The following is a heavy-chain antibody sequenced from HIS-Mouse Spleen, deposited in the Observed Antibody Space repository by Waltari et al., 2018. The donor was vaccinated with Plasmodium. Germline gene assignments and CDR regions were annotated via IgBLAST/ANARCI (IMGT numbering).Heavy chain of an antibody. Sequence: QVQLQQWGAGLLKPSETLSLTCAVYGGSFSGYYGNWIRQPPGKGLEGIGEINHSGSTNYNPSLKSRVTISVATSKNQFSLKLSSVTAADTAVYDCARLVVVASKDSYWGQGTLVTVSS. V-gene: IGHV4-34*01. CDR3: ARLVVVASKDSY. D-gene: IGHD2-15*01. J-gene: IGHJ4*02. CDR1: GGSFSGYY. CDR2: INHSGST.